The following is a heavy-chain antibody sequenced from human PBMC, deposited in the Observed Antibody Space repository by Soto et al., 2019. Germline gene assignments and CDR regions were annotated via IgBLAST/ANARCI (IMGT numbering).Heavy chain of an antibody. V-gene: IGHV1-8*01. Sequence: ASVKVSCKASGYTFTSYDINWVRQATGQGLEWMGWMNPNSGNTGYAQKLQGRVTMTTDTSTSTAYMELRSLRSDDTAVYYCARDDYGSGSYPYGMDVWGQGTTVTVS. CDR1: GYTFTSYD. D-gene: IGHD3-10*01. J-gene: IGHJ6*02. CDR2: MNPNSGNT. CDR3: ARDDYGSGSYPYGMDV.